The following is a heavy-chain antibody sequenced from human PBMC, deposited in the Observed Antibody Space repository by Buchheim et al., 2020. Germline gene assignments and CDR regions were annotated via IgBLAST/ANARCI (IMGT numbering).Heavy chain of an antibody. J-gene: IGHJ4*02. CDR2: ISYDGSNK. CDR1: GFTFSSYG. V-gene: IGHV3-30*18. Sequence: QVQLVESGGGVVQPGRSLRLSCAASGFTFSSYGMHWVRQAPGKGLEWVAVISYDGSNKYYADSVTGRFTISRDNSKNTRYLQMNSLRAEDTAVYYCAKALVVVPDYWGQGTL. CDR3: AKALVVVPDY. D-gene: IGHD2-21*01.